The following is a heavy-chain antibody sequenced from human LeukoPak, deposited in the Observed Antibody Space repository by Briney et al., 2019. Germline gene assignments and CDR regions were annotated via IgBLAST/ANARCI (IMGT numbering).Heavy chain of an antibody. J-gene: IGHJ4*02. D-gene: IGHD3-3*01. V-gene: IGHV3-53*01. CDR3: ARGIRSAWYFDS. CDR1: GFSVSDNY. CDR2: IYSGGTT. Sequence: GGSLRLSCAVSGFSVSDNYMYWVRQIPGKGLEWVSVIYSGGTTYFAESVKGRFTISRDNSKNLLTLQMTSLRVEDTALYYCARGIRSAWYFDSWGQGTLVTVSS.